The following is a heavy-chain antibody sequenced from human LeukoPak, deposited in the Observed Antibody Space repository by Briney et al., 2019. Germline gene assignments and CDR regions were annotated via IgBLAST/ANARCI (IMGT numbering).Heavy chain of an antibody. J-gene: IGHJ3*02. CDR2: ISAYNGNT. Sequence: ASVKVSCKASGYTFTSYGISWVRPAPGQGLEWMGWISAYNGNTNYAQKLQGRVTMTTDTSTSTAYMELRSLRSDDTAVYYCARFTYYDILTGSLLDAFDXXXQGTVVTVSS. CDR3: ARFTYYDILTGSLLDAFDX. CDR1: GYTFTSYG. D-gene: IGHD3-9*01. V-gene: IGHV1-18*01.